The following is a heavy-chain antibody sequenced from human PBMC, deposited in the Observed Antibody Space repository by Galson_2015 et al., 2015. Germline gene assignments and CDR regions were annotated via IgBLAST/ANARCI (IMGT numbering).Heavy chain of an antibody. J-gene: IGHJ4*02. CDR1: GFSFSTYG. D-gene: IGHD3-16*01. CDR2: ISYDGSQR. V-gene: IGHV3-30*18. CDR3: AKDYNDNVWGNYLPDH. Sequence: SLRLSCAASGFSFSTYGLHWVRQAPGKGLEWVAVISYDGSQRYYVDSVKGRFTISRDDSKNTLYLQMNSLRAEDTAVYFCAKDYNDNVWGNYLPDHWGQGTLVTVSS.